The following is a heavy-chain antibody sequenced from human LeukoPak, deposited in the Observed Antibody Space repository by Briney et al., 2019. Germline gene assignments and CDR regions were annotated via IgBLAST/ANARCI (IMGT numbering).Heavy chain of an antibody. J-gene: IGHJ4*02. CDR2: IYSGGST. Sequence: LPAGSLRLSCAASGFTVSSNYMSWVRQAPGKGLEWVSVIYSGGSTYNADSVKGRFTISRDNSENTLYLQMNSLRAEDTAVYYCAKDRRDGSYLFDYWGQGTLVTVSS. V-gene: IGHV3-66*01. CDR3: AKDRRDGSYLFDY. CDR1: GFTVSSNY. D-gene: IGHD1-26*01.